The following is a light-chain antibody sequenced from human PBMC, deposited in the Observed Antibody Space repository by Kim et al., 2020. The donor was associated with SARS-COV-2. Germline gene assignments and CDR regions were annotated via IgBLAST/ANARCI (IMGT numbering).Light chain of an antibody. CDR2: GAS. CDR3: QQYGSSPLT. J-gene: IGKJ4*01. V-gene: IGKV3-20*01. Sequence: PGERATLSCRASQSVPSNYLAWYQQQPGQAPRLFIYGASSRATGIPDRFSGSGSGTDFTLTISRLEPEDFAVYYCQQYGSSPLTFGGGTKVDIK. CDR1: QSVPSNY.